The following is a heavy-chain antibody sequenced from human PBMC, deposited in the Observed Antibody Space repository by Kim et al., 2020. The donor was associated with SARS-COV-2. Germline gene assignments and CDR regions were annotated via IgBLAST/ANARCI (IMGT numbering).Heavy chain of an antibody. D-gene: IGHD2-21*02. Sequence: RFTISRDNSKNTLYLQMNSLRAEDTAVYYCAKVWDSYCGGDCYGNRDVDYWGQGTLVTVSS. J-gene: IGHJ4*02. V-gene: IGHV3-33*06. CDR3: AKVWDSYCGGDCYGNRDVDY.